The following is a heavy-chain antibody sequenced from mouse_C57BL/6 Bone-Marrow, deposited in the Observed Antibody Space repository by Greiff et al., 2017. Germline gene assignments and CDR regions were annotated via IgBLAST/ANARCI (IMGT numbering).Heavy chain of an antibody. D-gene: IGHD1-1*01. CDR2: ISNLAYSI. CDR1: GFTFSDYG. V-gene: IGHV5-15*01. CDR3: ARHYYGLDY. Sequence: EVQRVESGGGLVQPGGSLKLSCAASGFTFSDYGMAWVRQAPRKGPEWVAFISNLAYSIYYADTVTGRFTISRENAKNTLYLEMSSLRSEDTAMYYCARHYYGLDYWGQGTTRTVSS. J-gene: IGHJ2*01.